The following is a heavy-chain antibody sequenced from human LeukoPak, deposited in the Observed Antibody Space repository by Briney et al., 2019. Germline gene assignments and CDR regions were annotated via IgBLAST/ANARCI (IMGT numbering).Heavy chain of an antibody. V-gene: IGHV5-51*01. CDR1: GYSFAIYW. D-gene: IGHD3-10*01. Sequence: GESLKISCKGSGYSFAIYWIGWVRQMPGKGLEWLGLIYPGDSDTTYNPSFQGQVTISADKSTNTAYLQWSSLKASDTAMYYCARRAPFGSGRIYYFDYWGQGTLVTVSS. J-gene: IGHJ4*02. CDR2: IYPGDSDT. CDR3: ARRAPFGSGRIYYFDY.